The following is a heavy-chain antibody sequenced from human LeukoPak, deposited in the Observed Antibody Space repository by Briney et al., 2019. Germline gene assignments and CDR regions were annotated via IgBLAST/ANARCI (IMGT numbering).Heavy chain of an antibody. Sequence: SVKVSCKASGGTFISYAISWVRQAPGQGLEWMGGIIPIFGTANYAQKFQGRVTITADESTSTAYMELSSLRSEGTAVYYCARALPYDCSSTSCYYYYGMDVWGQGTTVTVSS. J-gene: IGHJ6*02. CDR3: ARALPYDCSSTSCYYYYGMDV. V-gene: IGHV1-69*13. CDR2: IIPIFGTA. CDR1: GGTFISYA. D-gene: IGHD2-2*01.